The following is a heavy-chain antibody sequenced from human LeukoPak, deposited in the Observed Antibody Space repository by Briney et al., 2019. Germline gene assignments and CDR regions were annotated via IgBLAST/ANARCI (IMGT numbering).Heavy chain of an antibody. Sequence: GGSLRLSCAASGFTFDDYAVHWVRQAPGKGLEWVSLISGDGGSTYYADSVKGRFTISRDNSKNSLYLQMNSLRTEDTALYYCANFYYDSSGYYSTSWGQGTLVTVSS. CDR3: ANFYYDSSGYYSTS. D-gene: IGHD3-22*01. CDR1: GFTFDDYA. V-gene: IGHV3-43*02. CDR2: ISGDGGST. J-gene: IGHJ4*02.